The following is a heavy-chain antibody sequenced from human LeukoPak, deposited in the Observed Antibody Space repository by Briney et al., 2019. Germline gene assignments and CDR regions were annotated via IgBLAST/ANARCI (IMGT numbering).Heavy chain of an antibody. D-gene: IGHD2-15*01. CDR1: GYTFTSCD. CDR3: ARGAPGSYCSGGSCPYFDY. CDR2: VNPNSGHT. V-gene: IGHV1-8*01. Sequence: ASVKVPCKASGYTFTSCDVNWVRQATGQGLEWMGWVNPNSGHTGYAQKFQGRVTMTTNTSISTAYMELSSLRSEDTAVYYCARGAPGSYCSGGSCPYFDYWGQGTLVSVSS. J-gene: IGHJ4*02.